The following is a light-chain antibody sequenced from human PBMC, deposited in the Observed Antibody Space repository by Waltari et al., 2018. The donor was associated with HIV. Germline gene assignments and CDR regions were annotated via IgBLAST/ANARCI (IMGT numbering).Light chain of an antibody. V-gene: IGLV2-8*01. J-gene: IGLJ6*01. Sequence: QSALTQPPSASGSLGQSVTISCTGTSSDVGGYEYVSWNQQHPDKAPKLIIYEVNKRPSGVPDRFSGSKSDNTSSLTVAGLQDDDEAHYYCASYGDTNRVLFGGGTRVTVL. CDR2: EVN. CDR3: ASYGDTNRVL. CDR1: SSDVGGYEY.